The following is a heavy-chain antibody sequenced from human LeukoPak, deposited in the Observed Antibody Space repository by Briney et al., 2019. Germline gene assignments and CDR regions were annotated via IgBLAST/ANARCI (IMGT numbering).Heavy chain of an antibody. CDR1: GYTFTTYY. CDR3: ARDGDFYADY. Sequence: ASVKVSCKASGYTFTTYYMHWVRQAPGQGLEWMRIISPSGGSTSYAQKFQGRVTMTRDTSTSTVYMELSSLRSEDTAVYHCARDGDFYADYWGQGTLVTVSS. CDR2: ISPSGGST. D-gene: IGHD3-3*01. V-gene: IGHV1-46*01. J-gene: IGHJ4*02.